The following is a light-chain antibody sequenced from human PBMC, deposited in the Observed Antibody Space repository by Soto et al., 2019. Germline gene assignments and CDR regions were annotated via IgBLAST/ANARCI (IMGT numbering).Light chain of an antibody. CDR2: AAS. CDR3: QQSYSTPPYT. Sequence: DIQMTQSPSSLSASVGDRVTITCRASQSISSYLIWYQQKPGKAPQRLIYAASSLQSAVPSRFIGSGSGTDFTLTISSLQPEDFATYYCQQSYSTPPYTFGQGTKLEIK. J-gene: IGKJ2*01. V-gene: IGKV1-39*01. CDR1: QSISSY.